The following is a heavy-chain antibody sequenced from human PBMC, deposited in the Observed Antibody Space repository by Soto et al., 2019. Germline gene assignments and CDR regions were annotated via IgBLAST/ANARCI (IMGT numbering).Heavy chain of an antibody. J-gene: IGHJ4*02. Sequence: SHTGTHSGDSISSRGASWDWNRQPPGKGLEWIGYIYYSGSTNYNPSLKSRVTISVDTSKNQFSLKLTSVTAADTAVYYCARAGTGMVQLDYWGQGTLVTFS. V-gene: IGHV4-61*08. D-gene: IGHD5-18*01. CDR1: GDSISSRGAS. CDR2: IYYSGST. CDR3: ARAGTGMVQLDY.